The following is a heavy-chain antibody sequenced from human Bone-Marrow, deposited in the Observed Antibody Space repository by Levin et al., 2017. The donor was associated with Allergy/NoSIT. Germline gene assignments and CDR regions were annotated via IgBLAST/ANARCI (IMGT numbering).Heavy chain of an antibody. Sequence: GGSLRLSCTASGFMFSGYAIHWVRQAPGTGLEWVALISYDGTHKFYADSVRGRFTISRDNSKNTVWLQMNSLGVGDTALYYCARDRVSRFYYYGMDVWGQGTTVTVAS. CDR2: ISYDGTHK. J-gene: IGHJ6*02. CDR1: GFMFSGYA. V-gene: IGHV3-30*04. CDR3: ARDRVSRFYYYGMDV.